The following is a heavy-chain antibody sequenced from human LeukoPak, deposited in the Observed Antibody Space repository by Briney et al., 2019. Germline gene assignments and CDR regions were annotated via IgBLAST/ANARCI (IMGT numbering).Heavy chain of an antibody. Sequence: SETLSPTCAVYVGSFSGYYWSWIRQTPGKGLEWIGEINHSGSTTYNPSLKSRITVSVLTSKNQFSLKLSSVSAADTAVYYCARQREGYFDPWGRGTRVTVSS. CDR2: INHSGST. J-gene: IGHJ2*01. V-gene: IGHV4-34*01. CDR3: ARQREGYFDP. CDR1: VGSFSGYY.